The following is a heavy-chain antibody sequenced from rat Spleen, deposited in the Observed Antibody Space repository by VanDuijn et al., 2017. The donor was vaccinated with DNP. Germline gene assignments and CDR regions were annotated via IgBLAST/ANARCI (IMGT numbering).Heavy chain of an antibody. CDR1: GFTFSDYN. CDR2: INYDGSRA. Sequence: EVQLVESGGGLVQPGRSLKLSCTASGFTFSDYNMAWVRQAPKKGLEWVTTINYDGSRAFYRDSVKGRFTISRDNAKDPQYLQMDSLRSEDTATYYCATGVYGGYEDWFAYWGQGTLVTVSS. V-gene: IGHV5S10*01. J-gene: IGHJ3*01. D-gene: IGHD1-11*01. CDR3: ATGVYGGYEDWFAY.